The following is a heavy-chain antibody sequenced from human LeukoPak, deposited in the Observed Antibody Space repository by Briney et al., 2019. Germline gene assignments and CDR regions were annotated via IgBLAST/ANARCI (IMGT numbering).Heavy chain of an antibody. CDR3: ARVFGDVGFTIFGVVRENWFDP. V-gene: IGHV3-7*01. Sequence: GGSLRLSCAASGLSFSNFWMSWVRQAPGKGLEWVANIKQDGSDEDYVDSVKGRFTISRDNAKSSLYLQMNSLRVEDTAVYYCARVFGDVGFTIFGVVRENWFDPWGQGTLVTVSS. CDR1: GLSFSNFW. J-gene: IGHJ5*02. D-gene: IGHD3-3*01. CDR2: IKQDGSDE.